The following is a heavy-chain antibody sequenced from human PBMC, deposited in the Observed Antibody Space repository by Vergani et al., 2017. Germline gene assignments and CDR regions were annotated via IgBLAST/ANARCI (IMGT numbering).Heavy chain of an antibody. Sequence: EVQLLESGGGLVQPGGSLRLSCAASGFTFSSYAMSWVRQAPGKGLEWVSAISGSGGSTYYADSVKGRFTISRYNSKNTLYLKMNRLRAEDTAGYYCAKTAGGGGCWTNWGQGTLVTVSS. V-gene: IGHV3-23*01. D-gene: IGHD2-21*01. CDR1: GFTFSSYA. CDR2: ISGSGGST. J-gene: IGHJ4*02. CDR3: AKTAGGGGCWTN.